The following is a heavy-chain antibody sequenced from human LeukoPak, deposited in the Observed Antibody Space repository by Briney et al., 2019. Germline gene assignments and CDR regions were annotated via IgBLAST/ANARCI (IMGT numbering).Heavy chain of an antibody. V-gene: IGHV4-59*01. D-gene: IGHD2-15*01. CDR3: ARTMEGYCSGGSCYQYSYYMDV. CDR1: SGSISSYY. J-gene: IGHJ6*03. CDR2: IYYSGST. Sequence: PSETLSLTCTAASGSISSYYWSWIRQPPGKGLEWIGYIYYSGSTNYNPSLKSRVTISLDNSKNQFSLNLTSVTAADTALYSCARTMEGYCSGGSCYQYSYYMDVWGKGTTVTVSS.